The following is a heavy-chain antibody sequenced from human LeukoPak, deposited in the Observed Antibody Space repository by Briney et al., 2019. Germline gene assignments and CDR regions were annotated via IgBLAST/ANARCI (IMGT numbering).Heavy chain of an antibody. CDR1: GYTFTSYY. CDR3: ARDWTRGVAVAGTSGGADY. V-gene: IGHV1-46*01. Sequence: GASVKVSCKASGYTFTSYYMHWLRQAPGQGLEWMGIINPSGGSTSYAQKFQGRVTMTRDTSTSTVYMELSSLRSEDTAVYYCARDWTRGVAVAGTSGGADYWGQATLVTVSS. D-gene: IGHD6-19*01. CDR2: INPSGGST. J-gene: IGHJ4*02.